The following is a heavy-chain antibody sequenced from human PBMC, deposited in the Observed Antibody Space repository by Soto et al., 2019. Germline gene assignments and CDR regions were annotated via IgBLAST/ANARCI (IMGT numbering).Heavy chain of an antibody. CDR1: GFTFSSYW. Sequence: EVQLVESGGGLVQPGGSLRLSCAASGFTFSSYWMSWVRQAPGKGLEWVANVKQDGSEKYYVDSVKGRFTISRDNAKNSLYLQMNSLRAEDTAVYYCARGSALAYDILTGYYKETPFYYFDYWGQGTLVTVSS. CDR2: VKQDGSEK. CDR3: ARGSALAYDILTGYYKETPFYYFDY. J-gene: IGHJ4*02. V-gene: IGHV3-7*04. D-gene: IGHD3-9*01.